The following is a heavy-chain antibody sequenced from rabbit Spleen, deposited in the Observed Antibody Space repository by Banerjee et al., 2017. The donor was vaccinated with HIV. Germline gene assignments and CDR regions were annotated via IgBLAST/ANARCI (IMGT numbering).Heavy chain of an antibody. D-gene: IGHD7-1*01. V-gene: IGHV1S40*01. CDR3: SRFYAGYGDFGYSAM. CDR1: GFSFSSSYD. J-gene: IGHJ4*01. Sequence: VESGGGLVQPGASLTLTCTASGFSFSSSYDMCWVRQAPGKGLEWIACIDIGSSGFTYFASWAKGRFTISKTSSTTVTLQVTSLTAADTATYFCSRFYAGYGDFGYSAMWGPGTLVTVS. CDR2: IDIGSSGFT.